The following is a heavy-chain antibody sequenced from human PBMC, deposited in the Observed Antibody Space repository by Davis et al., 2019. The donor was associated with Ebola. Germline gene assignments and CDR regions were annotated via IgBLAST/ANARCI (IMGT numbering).Heavy chain of an antibody. CDR3: ARSGLSFGVVKYHYGMDV. CDR1: GGTLSSYA. V-gene: IGHV3-23*01. J-gene: IGHJ6*04. D-gene: IGHD3-3*01. CDR2: ISGSGGTT. Sequence: SCKAVGGTLSSYAMTWVRQAPGKGLEWVSAISGSGGTTYYADSVKGRFTISRDNSKKTMYLQMNSLRAEDTAVYYCARSGLSFGVVKYHYGMDVWGKGTTVTVSS.